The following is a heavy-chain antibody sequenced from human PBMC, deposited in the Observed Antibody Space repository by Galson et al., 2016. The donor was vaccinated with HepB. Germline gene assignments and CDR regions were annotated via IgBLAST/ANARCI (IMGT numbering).Heavy chain of an antibody. J-gene: IGHJ4*02. V-gene: IGHV3-30*04. Sequence: SLRLSCAASGLTFSSHAMYWVRQAPGKGLEWVAFISYDGNNQYYADSVKGRFTISRDNSKNTLYLQMNSLRAEDTALYYCASRHYNTWSGPFDYWGQGKLVTVSS. D-gene: IGHD3-3*01. CDR1: GLTFSSHA. CDR2: ISYDGNNQ. CDR3: ASRHYNTWSGPFDY.